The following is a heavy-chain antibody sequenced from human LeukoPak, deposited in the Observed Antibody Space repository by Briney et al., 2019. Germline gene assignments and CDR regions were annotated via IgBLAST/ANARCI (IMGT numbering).Heavy chain of an antibody. D-gene: IGHD6-19*01. CDR1: GFTFSSYA. J-gene: IGHJ4*02. Sequence: GGCLRLSCAASGFTFSSYAMHWGRQAPGKGLEWVAVISYEGSNKYYADSVKGRFTISRDNSKNTLYLQMNSLRAEDTAVYYCAREGGSSGWYFDYCGQGTLVTVSS. CDR2: ISYEGSNK. CDR3: AREGGSSGWYFDY. V-gene: IGHV3-30-3*01.